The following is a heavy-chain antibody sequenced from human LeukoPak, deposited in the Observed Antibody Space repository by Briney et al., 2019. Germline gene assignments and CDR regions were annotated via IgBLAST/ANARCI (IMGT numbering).Heavy chain of an antibody. V-gene: IGHV4-59*01. J-gene: IGHJ6*02. CDR3: ARGLADYDFWSGYSVRGMDV. D-gene: IGHD3-3*01. Sequence: SETLSLTCTVSGGSISSYYWSWIRQPPGKGREWIGYIYYSGSTNYNPSLKSRVTISVDTSKNQFSLKLSSVTAADTAVYYCARGLADYDFWSGYSVRGMDVWGQGTTVTVSS. CDR1: GGSISSYY. CDR2: IYYSGST.